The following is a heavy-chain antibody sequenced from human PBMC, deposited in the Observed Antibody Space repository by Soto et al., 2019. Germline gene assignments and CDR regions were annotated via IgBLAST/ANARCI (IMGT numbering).Heavy chain of an antibody. Sequence: GGSLRLSCAASGFTFSSYAMHWVRQAPGKGLEWVAVISYDGSNKYYADSVKGRFTISRDNSKNTLYLQMNSLRAEDTAVYYCARDVSEIVAAGTRTDWFDPWGQGTLVTVSS. CDR3: ARDVSEIVAAGTRTDWFDP. V-gene: IGHV3-30-3*01. CDR2: ISYDGSNK. D-gene: IGHD6-13*01. CDR1: GFTFSSYA. J-gene: IGHJ5*02.